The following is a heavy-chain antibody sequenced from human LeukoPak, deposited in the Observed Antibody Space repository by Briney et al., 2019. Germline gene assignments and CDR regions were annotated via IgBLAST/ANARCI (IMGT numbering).Heavy chain of an antibody. Sequence: PGGSLRLSCTVSGFTVSSNSMSWVRQAPGKGLEWVSFIYSDNTHYSDSVKGRFTISRDNSKNTLYLQMNSLRAEDTAVYYCARDIGDGYNYGGYFQHWGQGTLVTVSS. CDR2: IYSDNT. CDR1: GFTVSSNS. CDR3: ARDIGDGYNYGGYFQH. J-gene: IGHJ1*01. V-gene: IGHV3-66*03. D-gene: IGHD5-24*01.